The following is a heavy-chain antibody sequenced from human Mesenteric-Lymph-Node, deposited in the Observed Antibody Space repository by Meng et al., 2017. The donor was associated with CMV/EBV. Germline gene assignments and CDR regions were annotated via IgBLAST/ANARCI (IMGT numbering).Heavy chain of an antibody. CDR2: FNHSGST. D-gene: IGHD6-13*01. J-gene: IGHJ5*02. Sequence: YGGSFSGCYCGWIRQPPGKGLEWIGEFNHSGSTNYNPSLKSRVTISVDTSKNQFSLKLSSVTAADTAVYYCATYSSSWYDGYNWFDPWGQGTLVTVSS. V-gene: IGHV4-34*01. CDR1: GGSFSGCY. CDR3: ATYSSSWYDGYNWFDP.